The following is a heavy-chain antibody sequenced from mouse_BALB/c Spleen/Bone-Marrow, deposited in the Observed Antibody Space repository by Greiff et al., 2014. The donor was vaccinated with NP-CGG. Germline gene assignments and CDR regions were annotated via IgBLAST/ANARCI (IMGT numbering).Heavy chain of an antibody. J-gene: IGHJ3*01. CDR3: ARDKGGYYVGGFAY. CDR2: ISDGGTYT. V-gene: IGHV5-4*02. CDR1: GFTFSDYY. Sequence: EVQVVESGGGLVKPGGSLKLSCAASGFTFSDYYMYWVRQTPEKRLEWVATISDGGTYTYYSDGVKGRFTISRDNARNNLYLQMSSLKSEDTAMYYCARDKGGYYVGGFAYWGQGTLVTVSA. D-gene: IGHD2-3*01.